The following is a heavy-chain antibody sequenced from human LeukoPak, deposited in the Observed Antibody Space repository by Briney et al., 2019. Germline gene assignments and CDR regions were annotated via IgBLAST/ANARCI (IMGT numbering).Heavy chain of an antibody. J-gene: IGHJ5*02. CDR1: GGSINSYY. CDR2: ISHSGST. D-gene: IGHD2-2*01. V-gene: IGHV4-59*08. CDR3: ARLPAHYCSSTSCDDSWFDP. Sequence: RPSETLSLTCTASGGSINSYYWNWIRQTPGKGLEWIGYISHSGSTSYNPYLKSRVTISIDTSKSQFSLKLRSVTAADTAVYYCARLPAHYCSSTSCDDSWFDPWGQGTLVTVSS.